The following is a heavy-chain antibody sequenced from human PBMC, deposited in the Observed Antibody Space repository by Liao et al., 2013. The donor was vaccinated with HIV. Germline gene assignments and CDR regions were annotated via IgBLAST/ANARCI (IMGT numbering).Heavy chain of an antibody. V-gene: IGHV4-39*07. CDR2: MSDNGNT. CDR1: GGSISGSSFY. J-gene: IGHJ1*01. D-gene: IGHD2-2*01. CDR3: ARDRQRMWAPRARPLGQLTLGAEYFQH. Sequence: QLQLQESGPGLVKPSETLSLTCSVSGGSISGSSFYWGWIRQPPGKGLEWIGYMSDNGNTYYNPALKSRVTISLDTSKNQFSLKLSSVTAADTAKYYCARDRQRMWAPRARPLGQLTLGAEYFQHWGRGRPWSPSP.